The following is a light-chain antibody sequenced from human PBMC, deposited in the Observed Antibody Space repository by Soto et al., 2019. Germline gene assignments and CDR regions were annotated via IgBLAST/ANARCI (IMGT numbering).Light chain of an antibody. J-gene: IGLJ3*02. CDR1: SSNIGASSD. CDR2: GNS. CDR3: QSYDSSLSGWV. Sequence: QSVLTQPPSVSGAPGQRVTISCTGSSSNIGASSDAHWYQQLPGTAPKLLIYGNSNRPSGVPDRFSGSKSGTSASLAITGLQAEDEADYYCQSYDSSLSGWVFGGGTKVTVL. V-gene: IGLV1-40*01.